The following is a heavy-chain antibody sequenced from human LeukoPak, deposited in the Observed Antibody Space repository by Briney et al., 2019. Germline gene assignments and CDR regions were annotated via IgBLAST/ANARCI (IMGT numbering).Heavy chain of an antibody. CDR3: ARGIAAAANRVYYFDY. Sequence: GGSLRLSCAASGFTFSSYAMHWVRQAPGKGLEYVSAISSNGGSTYYANSVKGRFTISRDNSKNTLYLQMGSLRAEDMAVYYCARGIAAAANRVYYFDYWGQGTLVTVSS. CDR2: ISSNGGST. CDR1: GFTFSSYA. J-gene: IGHJ4*02. V-gene: IGHV3-64*01. D-gene: IGHD6-13*01.